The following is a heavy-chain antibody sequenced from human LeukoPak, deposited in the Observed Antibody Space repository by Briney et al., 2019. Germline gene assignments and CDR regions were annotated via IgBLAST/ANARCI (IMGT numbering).Heavy chain of an antibody. J-gene: IGHJ4*02. D-gene: IGHD3-22*01. CDR3: ARLGGYSYYYDSSGYRLGELDY. CDR1: GGSITSYY. V-gene: IGHV4-59*01. Sequence: SETLSLTCTVSGGSITSYYWSWIRQPPGKGLEWLGYIYYIGSTNYNPSLKSRVTISVDTSKNQFPLKLSSVTAADTAVYYCARLGGYSYYYDSSGYRLGELDYWGQGTLVTVSS. CDR2: IYYIGST.